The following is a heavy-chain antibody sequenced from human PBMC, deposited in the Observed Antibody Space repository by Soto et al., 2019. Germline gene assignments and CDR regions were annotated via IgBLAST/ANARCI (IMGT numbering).Heavy chain of an antibody. CDR2: IYYSGSI. V-gene: IGHV4-59*01. CDR1: GVSISSYY. J-gene: IGHJ6*02. D-gene: IGHD6-13*01. Sequence: SETLSLTCTVSGVSISSYYWSWIRQPPGKGLEWIGYIYYSGSINYNPSLKSRVTISGDTSKNQFSLKVSSVTAADTAVYYCARVSSAAGSNNYYAMDVWGQGTTVTVSS. CDR3: ARVSSAAGSNNYYAMDV.